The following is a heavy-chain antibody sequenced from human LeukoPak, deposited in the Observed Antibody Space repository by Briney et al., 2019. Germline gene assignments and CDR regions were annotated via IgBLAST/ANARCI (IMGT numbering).Heavy chain of an antibody. V-gene: IGHV4-39*01. J-gene: IGHJ6*03. Sequence: SETLSLTCAVYGGSFSGYYWGWIRQPPGKGLEWIGSIYYTGNTYYNPSLKSRVTISVDTSKNQFSLKLSSVTAADTAVYYCARLHYGGNYGYYYYYMDVWGKGTTVTISS. CDR1: GGSFSGYY. CDR2: IYYTGNT. D-gene: IGHD4-23*01. CDR3: ARLHYGGNYGYYYYYMDV.